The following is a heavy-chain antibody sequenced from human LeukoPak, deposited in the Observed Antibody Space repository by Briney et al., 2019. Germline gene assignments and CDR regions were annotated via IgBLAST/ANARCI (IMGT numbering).Heavy chain of an antibody. J-gene: IGHJ4*02. CDR3: AKIDAY. Sequence: AGSLRLSCAASGFTFSRNWMHCVRQAPGKGLVWVSRINSDGSITNYADSVKGRFTISRDNAKNTLYLQMSSLRAEDTAVYYCAKIDAYWGQGTLVTVSS. CDR2: INSDGSIT. V-gene: IGHV3-74*01. CDR1: GFTFSRNW.